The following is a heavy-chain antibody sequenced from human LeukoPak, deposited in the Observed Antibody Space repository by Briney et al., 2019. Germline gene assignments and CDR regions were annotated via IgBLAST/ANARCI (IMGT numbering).Heavy chain of an antibody. CDR1: GGSISSGSYY. D-gene: IGHD3-10*01. CDR2: IYTSGST. J-gene: IGHJ6*03. CDR3: ARGGYGSGYYYMDV. Sequence: PSQTLSLTCTVSGGSISSGSYYWNWIRQPAGKGLEWIGRIYTSGSTNYNPSLKSRVTISVDTSKNQFSLKLSSVTAADTAGHYCARGGYGSGYYYMDVWGKGTTVTISS. V-gene: IGHV4-61*02.